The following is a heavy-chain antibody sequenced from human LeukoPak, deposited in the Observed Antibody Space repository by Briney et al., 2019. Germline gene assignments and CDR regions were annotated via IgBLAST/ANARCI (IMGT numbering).Heavy chain of an antibody. CDR1: GGSISSSSYY. J-gene: IGHJ4*02. V-gene: IGHV4-39*01. CDR2: INYSGST. Sequence: SPSETLSLTCTVSGGSISSSSYYWGWIRQPPGKGLEWIVSINYSGSTYYNPSLKSRVTISVDTSKSQFSLKLTSVTAADTAVYYRARVSSGEKIDYWGQGTVVTVSS. CDR3: ARVSSGEKIDY. D-gene: IGHD3-16*01.